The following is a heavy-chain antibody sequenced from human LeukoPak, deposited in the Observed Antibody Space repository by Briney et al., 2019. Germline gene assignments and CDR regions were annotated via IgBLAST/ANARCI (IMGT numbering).Heavy chain of an antibody. Sequence: ASVKVSCKASGGTFSSYAISWVRQAPGQGLEWMGGIIPIFGTANYAQKFQGRVTITTDESTSTAYMELSSLRSEDTAVYYCARDRYSSSWYDYWGQGTLVTVSS. J-gene: IGHJ4*02. CDR1: GGTFSSYA. CDR3: ARDRYSSSWYDY. CDR2: IIPIFGTA. V-gene: IGHV1-69*05. D-gene: IGHD6-13*01.